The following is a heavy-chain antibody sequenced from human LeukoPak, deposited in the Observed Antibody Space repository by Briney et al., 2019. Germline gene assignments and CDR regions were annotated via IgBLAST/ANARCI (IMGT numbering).Heavy chain of an antibody. V-gene: IGHV1-2*02. CDR2: INPNSGGT. CDR1: GYTFTGYY. CDR3: ARDFMGAVGGVQLFDY. D-gene: IGHD6-19*01. Sequence: ASVKVSCKASGYTFTGYYMHWVRQAPGQGLEWMGLINPNSGGTNYAQKFQGRVTMTRDTSISTAYVELSRLRSDDTAVYYCARDFMGAVGGVQLFDYWGQGTLVTVSS. J-gene: IGHJ4*02.